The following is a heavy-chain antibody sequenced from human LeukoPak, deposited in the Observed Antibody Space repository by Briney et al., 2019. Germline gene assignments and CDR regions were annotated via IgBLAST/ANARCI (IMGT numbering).Heavy chain of an antibody. Sequence: PSETLSLTCTVSGGSISGYYWSWIRQPAGKGLEWTGRIYTSGSTDYHPSLKSRVTMSIDTSKNQFSLKLSSVTAADTAVYFCARGAYGDNSLNWFDPWGQGTLVTVSS. CDR3: ARGAYGDNSLNWFDP. CDR1: GGSISGYY. J-gene: IGHJ5*02. D-gene: IGHD4-23*01. CDR2: IYTSGST. V-gene: IGHV4-4*07.